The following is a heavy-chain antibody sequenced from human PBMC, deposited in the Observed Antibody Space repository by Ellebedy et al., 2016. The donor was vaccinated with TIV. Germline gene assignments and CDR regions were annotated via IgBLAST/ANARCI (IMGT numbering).Heavy chain of an antibody. CDR2: IYYSGNT. D-gene: IGHD5-12*01. CDR1: GGSIRSSTSY. Sequence: MPSETLSLTCSVSGGSIRSSTSYWVWVRQAPGKGLEWIGTIYYSGNTKYNPSLKTVVTIAEDTSTNQLSLRLSSVTVADTAMYYCARVSRFSVATIFDAIDIWGQGTMVTVSS. CDR3: ARVSRFSVATIFDAIDI. V-gene: IGHV4-39*07. J-gene: IGHJ3*02.